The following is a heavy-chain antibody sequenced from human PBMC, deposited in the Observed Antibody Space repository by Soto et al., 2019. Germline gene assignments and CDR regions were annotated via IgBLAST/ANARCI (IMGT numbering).Heavy chain of an antibody. CDR2: ISSSGSTI. J-gene: IGHJ4*02. CDR1: GFTFSSYE. CDR3: ARWELLRWGYFDY. D-gene: IGHD1-26*01. V-gene: IGHV3-48*03. Sequence: VGALRLSCAASGFTFSSYEMNWVRQAPGKGLEWVSYISSSGSTIYYADSVKGRFTISRDNAKNSLYLQMNSLRAEDTAVYYCARWELLRWGYFDYWGQGTLVP.